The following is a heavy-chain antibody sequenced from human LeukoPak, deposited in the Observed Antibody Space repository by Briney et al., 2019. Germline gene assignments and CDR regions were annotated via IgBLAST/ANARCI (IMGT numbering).Heavy chain of an antibody. CDR2: IIGSGGGT. CDR1: GLTFSSYA. V-gene: IGHV3-23*01. CDR3: AKENRNYVFYDY. D-gene: IGHD1-7*01. J-gene: IGHJ4*02. Sequence: PGGSLRLSCAASGLTFSSYAMSWVRQAPGKGLEWVSAIIGSGGGTFYADSVKGRFTISRDNSRNTLYLQMNSLRAEDTAVYYCAKENRNYVFYDYWGQGTLVTVSS.